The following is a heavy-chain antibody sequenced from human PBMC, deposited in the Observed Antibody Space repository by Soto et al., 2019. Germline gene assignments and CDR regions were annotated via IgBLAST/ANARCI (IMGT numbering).Heavy chain of an antibody. Sequence: QLVQSGAEMRKPGSSVKVSCKASGGTFGKNAITWVRQAPGQGPEWVGAIVPIFGPANYAPKFRGRVTITTDNSTHSVNLGLNGLTSEETTTYFCAREMTSCYSRTWFDPWGQGTLVTVSS. CDR3: AREMTSCYSRTWFDP. J-gene: IGHJ5*02. CDR2: IVPIFGPA. CDR1: GGTFGKNA. V-gene: IGHV1-69*06. D-gene: IGHD2-21*01.